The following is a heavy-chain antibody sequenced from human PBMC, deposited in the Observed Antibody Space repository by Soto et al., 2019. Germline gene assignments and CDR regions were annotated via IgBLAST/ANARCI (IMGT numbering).Heavy chain of an antibody. V-gene: IGHV3-23*01. CDR2: ISGSGGST. CDR1: GFTFSSYA. Sequence: GGSLRLSCAASGFTFSSYAMSWVRQAPGKGLEWVSAISGSGGSTYYADSVKGRFTISRDNSKNTLYLQMNSLRAEDTAVYYCAKDTESSIAVAAIRFDYWGQGTLVTVSS. D-gene: IGHD6-19*01. CDR3: AKDTESSIAVAAIRFDY. J-gene: IGHJ4*02.